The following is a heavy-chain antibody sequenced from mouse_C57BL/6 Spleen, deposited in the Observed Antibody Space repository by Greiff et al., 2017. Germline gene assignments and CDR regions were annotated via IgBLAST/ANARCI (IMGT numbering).Heavy chain of an antibody. D-gene: IGHD1-1*01. V-gene: IGHV3-6*01. Sequence: EESGPGLVKPSQSLSLTCSVTGYSITSGYYWNWIRQFPGNKLEWMGYISYDGSNNYNPSLKNRISITRDTSKNQFFLKLNSVTTEDTATYYCARDGATVVAYYFDYWGQGTTLTVSS. CDR2: ISYDGSN. CDR3: ARDGATVVAYYFDY. CDR1: GYSITSGYY. J-gene: IGHJ2*01.